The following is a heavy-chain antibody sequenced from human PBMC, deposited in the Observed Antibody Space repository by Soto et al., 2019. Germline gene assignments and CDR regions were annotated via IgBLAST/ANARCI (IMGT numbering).Heavy chain of an antibody. J-gene: IGHJ3*01. CDR1: GFTFSSYA. CDR3: VRGQRGGFDL. V-gene: IGHV3-30-3*01. D-gene: IGHD2-15*01. Sequence: GGSLRLSCAASGFTFSSYAMHWVRQAPGKGLEWVAVISYDGSNKYYADSVKGRFIISRDNAKNTLYLQMNGLRVEDTAVYFCVRGQRGGFDLWGQGTMVT. CDR2: ISYDGSNK.